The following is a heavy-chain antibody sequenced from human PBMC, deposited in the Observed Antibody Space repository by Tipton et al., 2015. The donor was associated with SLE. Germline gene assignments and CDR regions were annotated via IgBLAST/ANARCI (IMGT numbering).Heavy chain of an antibody. CDR3: ARTFPYCGFYP. D-gene: IGHD1-26*01. Sequence: TLSLTCTVSGGSISSSSYYWGWIRQHQGNGLEWIGSIYYSESTDYNPSLKSRVTISVDTSKNQFSLKLSSVTAADTAVYYCARTFPYCGFYPWCQGTLVTVSS. V-gene: IGHV4-39*07. J-gene: IGHJ5*02. CDR1: GGSISSSSYY. CDR2: IYYSEST.